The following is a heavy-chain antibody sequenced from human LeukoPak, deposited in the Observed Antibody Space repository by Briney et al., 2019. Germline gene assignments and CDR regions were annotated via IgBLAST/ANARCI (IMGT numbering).Heavy chain of an antibody. Sequence: PGRSLRLSCAASGFTFSSYAMHWVRQAPGKGLEWVAVILSDGSKEFYTDSVKGRFTISRDNSKNTLYLQMNSLRAEDTAVYYCARVIVATIGPLYMDAWGQGTTVTVSS. CDR1: GFTFSSYA. CDR3: ARVIVATIGPLYMDA. J-gene: IGHJ6*02. V-gene: IGHV3-30*04. D-gene: IGHD5-12*01. CDR2: ILSDGSKE.